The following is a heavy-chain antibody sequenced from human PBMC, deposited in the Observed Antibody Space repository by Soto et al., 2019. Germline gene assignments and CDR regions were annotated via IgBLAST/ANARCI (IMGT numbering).Heavy chain of an antibody. CDR1: GYSFTDYH. CDR3: ARGDSTDCSNGVCSFFYNHDMDV. Sequence: ASVKVSCKASGYSFTDYHIHWVRQAPGQGLEWLGRINPKSGGTSTAQKFQGWVTMTTDTSSSTASMELTRLTSDDTAIYYCARGDSTDCSNGVCSFFYNHDMDVWGQVTTVTVSS. CDR2: INPKSGGT. J-gene: IGHJ6*02. V-gene: IGHV1-2*04. D-gene: IGHD2-8*01.